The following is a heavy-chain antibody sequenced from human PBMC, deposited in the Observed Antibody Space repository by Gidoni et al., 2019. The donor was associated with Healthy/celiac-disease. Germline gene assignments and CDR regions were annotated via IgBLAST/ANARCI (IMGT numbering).Heavy chain of an antibody. CDR2: IYWNDDK. Sequence: QITLKESGPTLVKPTQTLTLTCTFSGFSLSTSGVGVGWIRQPPGKALEWLALIYWNDDKRYSPSLKSRLTITKDTSKNQVVLTMTNMDPVDTATYYCAHSYYDYVWGSYRYLPFDYWGQGTLVTVSS. V-gene: IGHV2-5*01. J-gene: IGHJ4*02. D-gene: IGHD3-16*02. CDR3: AHSYYDYVWGSYRYLPFDY. CDR1: GFSLSTSGVG.